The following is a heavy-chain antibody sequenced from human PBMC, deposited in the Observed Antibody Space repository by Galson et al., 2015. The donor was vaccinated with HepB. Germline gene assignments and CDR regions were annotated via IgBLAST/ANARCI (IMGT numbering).Heavy chain of an antibody. D-gene: IGHD1-1*01. CDR1: GFTFSTYN. Sequence: SLRLSCAASGFTFSTYNMNCVRQAPGKGLEWVSLISSSSGGRYYADSVKGRFTISRDNDKNSLYLQMNSLTVEDTAVYYCARDKGSGWNEDLIDYWGQGTLVTVSS. CDR3: ARDKGSGWNEDLIDY. CDR2: ISSSSGGR. J-gene: IGHJ4*02. V-gene: IGHV3-48*01.